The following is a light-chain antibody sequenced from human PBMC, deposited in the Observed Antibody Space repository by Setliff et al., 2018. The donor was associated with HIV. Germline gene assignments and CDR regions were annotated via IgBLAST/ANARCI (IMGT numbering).Light chain of an antibody. Sequence: QSALAQPASVSGSPGQSITISCTGTSSDVDTYNAVYWYQQHPGKAPKLMIYDVSTRPSGVSNRFSGSKSGNTASLTISGLQTEDEADYYCSSYTSSSTEVFGTGTKVTVL. CDR1: SSDVDTYNA. J-gene: IGLJ1*01. V-gene: IGLV2-14*01. CDR3: SSYTSSSTEV. CDR2: DVS.